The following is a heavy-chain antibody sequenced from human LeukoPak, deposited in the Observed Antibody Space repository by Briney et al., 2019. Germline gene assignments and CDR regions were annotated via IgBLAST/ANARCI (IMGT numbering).Heavy chain of an antibody. CDR2: IYYSGNT. Sequence: SETLSLTCTVSGYSINSGYYWGWIRQPPGKGLEWIGSIYYSGNTYYNASPKSQVSISIGTSKNQFSLRLTSVTAADTAVYYCARQTGSGLFILPGGQGTLVTVSS. J-gene: IGHJ4*02. CDR1: GYSINSGYY. V-gene: IGHV4-38-2*02. D-gene: IGHD3/OR15-3a*01. CDR3: ARQTGSGLFILP.